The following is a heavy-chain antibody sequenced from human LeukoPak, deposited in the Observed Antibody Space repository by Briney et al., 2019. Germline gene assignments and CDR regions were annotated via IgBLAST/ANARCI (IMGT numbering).Heavy chain of an antibody. CDR3: ARILNTPGTYFKY. V-gene: IGHV4-38-2*01. CDR2: IYHSGST. CDR1: GFTFNDYD. J-gene: IGHJ4*02. Sequence: GSLRLSCAASGFTFNDYDLDWVRQAPGKGLEWICIIYHSGSTYYYPTLMRRVSISIDTSKNQFSLTLTSVTAADTAMYYYARILNTPGTYFKYWGQGSLVVVSS. D-gene: IGHD2/OR15-2a*01.